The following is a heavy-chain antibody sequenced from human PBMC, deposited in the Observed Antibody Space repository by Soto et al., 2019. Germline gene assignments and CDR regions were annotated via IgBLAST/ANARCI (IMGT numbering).Heavy chain of an antibody. V-gene: IGHV4-59*01. CDR1: GGSISSYY. J-gene: IGHJ6*02. D-gene: IGHD3-3*01. Sequence: LSLTCTVSGGSISSYYWSWIRQPPGKGLEWIGYIYYSGSTNYNPSLKSRVTISVDTSKNQFSLKLSSVTAADTAVYYCARGNASYDFWRPFYYYYGMDVWGQGTTVTVSS. CDR2: IYYSGST. CDR3: ARGNASYDFWRPFYYYYGMDV.